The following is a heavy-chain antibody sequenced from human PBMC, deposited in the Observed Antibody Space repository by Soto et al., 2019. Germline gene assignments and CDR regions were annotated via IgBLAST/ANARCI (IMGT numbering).Heavy chain of an antibody. CDR2: IRSKTYGGTT. J-gene: IGHJ4*02. V-gene: IGHV3-49*04. CDR1: GFTFADYA. Sequence: PGGSLRLSCTASGFTFADYAMSWVRRAPGKGLEWVGFIRSKTYGGTTEYAASVKGRFTISRDDSKNVAYLQMNSLKTEDTAVYYCTRDGDDHNSGTYSYFDDWGQGTLVTVSS. CDR3: TRDGDDHNSGTYSYFDD. D-gene: IGHD3-10*01.